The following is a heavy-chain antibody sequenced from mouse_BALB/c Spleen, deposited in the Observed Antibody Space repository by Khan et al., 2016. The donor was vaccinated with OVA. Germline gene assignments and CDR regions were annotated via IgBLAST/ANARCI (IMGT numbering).Heavy chain of an antibody. CDR3: TRSGYGSFAF. D-gene: IGHD2-2*01. Sequence: GAELVKTGASVKLSCKASGYTFSSYYLYWVKQRPGQGLEWIGEINPNNGGSNFNEKFKNRATLTVDKSSCTAYMQLSSLTSEDSAVYYCTRSGYGSFAFWGQGTLVTVSA. V-gene: IGHV1S81*02. CDR1: GYTFSSYY. CDR2: INPNNGGS. J-gene: IGHJ3*01.